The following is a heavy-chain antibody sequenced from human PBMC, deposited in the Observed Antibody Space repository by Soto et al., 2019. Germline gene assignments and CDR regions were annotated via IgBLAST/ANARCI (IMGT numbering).Heavy chain of an antibody. J-gene: IGHJ4*02. Sequence: QVQLVESGGGVVQPGMSLRLSCAASGFTFSSYGMHWVRQSPGKGLEWGAVISYDGSNKYYADSVKGRFTISRDNSKNTLYLQMHSLRAEDTAVYYCAKGLGRAAAPQSYFDYWGQGTLVTVSS. D-gene: IGHD6-13*01. V-gene: IGHV3-30*18. CDR3: AKGLGRAAAPQSYFDY. CDR2: ISYDGSNK. CDR1: GFTFSSYG.